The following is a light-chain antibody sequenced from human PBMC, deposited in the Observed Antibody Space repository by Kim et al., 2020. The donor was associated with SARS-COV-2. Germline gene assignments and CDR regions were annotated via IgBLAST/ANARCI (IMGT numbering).Light chain of an antibody. J-gene: IGLJ1*01. V-gene: IGLV1-40*01. CDR3: QSYDSSLSGYV. CDR1: SSNSGAGYA. Sequence: QGVTISCTGSSSNSGAGYAVHWYQQLPGTAPKLLIYGNSNRPSGVPDRFSGSKSGTSASLAITGLQAEDEADYYCQSYDSSLSGYVFGTGTKVTVL. CDR2: GNS.